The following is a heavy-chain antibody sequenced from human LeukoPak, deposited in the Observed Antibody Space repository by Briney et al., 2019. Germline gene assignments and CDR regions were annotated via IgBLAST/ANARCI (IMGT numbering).Heavy chain of an antibody. V-gene: IGHV1-2*02. J-gene: IGHJ4*02. CDR2: IHPKSGDT. Sequence: ASVKVSCKASGYTFTDYFMHWLRQAPGPGLEWMGWIHPKSGDTNYSQKFQGRVAMTRATSITTAYRELSWLKSDDTAVYYCARGLYCSSARCFAAQRPPYWGQGTLVTVSS. D-gene: IGHD2-2*01. CDR1: GYTFTDYF. CDR3: ARGLYCSSARCFAAQRPPY.